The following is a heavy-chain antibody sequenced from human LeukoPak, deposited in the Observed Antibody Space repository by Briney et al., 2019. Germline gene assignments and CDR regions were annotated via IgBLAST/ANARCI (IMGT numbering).Heavy chain of an antibody. CDR3: ARVGREYDLPTIAYNWFDP. V-gene: IGHV6-1*01. CDR1: GDSVSSDTAA. CDR2: TYYRSKWYN. Sequence: SQTLSLTCAISGDSVSSDTAAWNWIRLSPSRGLEWLGRTYYRSKWYNDYAISVKSRITINPDTSENQFSLQLNSVTPEDTAVYYCARVGREYDLPTIAYNWFDPWGQGTLVTVSS. D-gene: IGHD2-2*01. J-gene: IGHJ5*02.